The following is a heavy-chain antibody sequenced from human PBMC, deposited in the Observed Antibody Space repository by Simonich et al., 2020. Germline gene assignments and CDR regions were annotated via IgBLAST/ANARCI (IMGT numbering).Heavy chain of an antibody. V-gene: IGHV4-34*01. CDR2: INHSGSP. J-gene: IGHJ4*02. D-gene: IGHD3-10*01. Sequence: QVQLQQWGAGLLKPSETLSLTCAVYVGSFSGYYWSWIRQPPGTGLEWIGEINHSGSPTSNPSLQSRVTISVDTSKNQFSLKLSSVTAADTAVYYCARRRKVRGVQYYFDYWGQGTLVTVSS. CDR3: ARRRKVRGVQYYFDY. CDR1: VGSFSGYY.